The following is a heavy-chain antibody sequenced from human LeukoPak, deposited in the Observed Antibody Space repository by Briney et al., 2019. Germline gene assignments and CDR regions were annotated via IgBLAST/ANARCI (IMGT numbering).Heavy chain of an antibody. J-gene: IGHJ4*02. V-gene: IGHV3-23*01. Sequence: PGGSLKLSCAASGFTFSSYAMSWVRQAPGKGLEWVSGISGSDGSTNYADSVKGRFTISRDNAKNSLYLQMNSLRAEDTAVYYCASSTSRAHFDYWGQGTLVTVSS. CDR1: GFTFSSYA. CDR2: ISGSDGST. CDR3: ASSTSRAHFDY. D-gene: IGHD5-24*01.